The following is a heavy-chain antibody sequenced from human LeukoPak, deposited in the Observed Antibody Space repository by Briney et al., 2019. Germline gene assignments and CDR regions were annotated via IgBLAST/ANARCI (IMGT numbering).Heavy chain of an antibody. D-gene: IGHD2-2*01. CDR2: IYYSGST. CDR1: GGSISSSGYY. Sequence: SETLSLTCTVSGGSISSSGYYWGWIRQPPGKGLEWIGSIYYSGSTYYNPSLKSRVTISADTSKNQFSLKLTSVTAADTALYYCARHADSSTTAVHLAFDIWGQGTLVTVSS. CDR3: ARHADSSTTAVHLAFDI. V-gene: IGHV4-39*01. J-gene: IGHJ3*02.